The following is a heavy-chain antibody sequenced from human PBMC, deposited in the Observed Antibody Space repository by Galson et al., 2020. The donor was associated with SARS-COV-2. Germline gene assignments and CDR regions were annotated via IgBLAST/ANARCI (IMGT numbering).Heavy chain of an antibody. V-gene: IGHV3-30*03. CDR2: ISYDGSNT. J-gene: IGHJ6*02. Sequence: GESLKISCAGYGFSFAKYAMHWVRQAPGKGLEWLSVISYDGSNTYYADSVKGRFTISRDTSNNTLYLQMNSLTTGDTAIYYCASARGLFGVVTMTALDVWGQGTTVAVSS. CDR1: GFSFAKYA. CDR3: ASARGLFGVVTMTALDV. D-gene: IGHD3-3*01.